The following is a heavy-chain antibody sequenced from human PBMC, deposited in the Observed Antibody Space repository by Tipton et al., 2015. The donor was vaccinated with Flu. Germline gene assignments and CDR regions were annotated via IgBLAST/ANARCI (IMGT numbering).Heavy chain of an antibody. J-gene: IGHJ6*02. Sequence: SLRLSCAASGFNFDDYAIHWVRQAPGKGLEWVSGISWNSATIGYAASVKGRFTISRDNAKNSLYLQMNSLRAEDTALYYCARDGAPTITVPLYGLEVWGQGTTVTVSS. CDR2: ISWNSATI. CDR1: GFNFDDYA. V-gene: IGHV3-9*01. CDR3: ARDGAPTITVPLYGLEV. D-gene: IGHD6-19*01.